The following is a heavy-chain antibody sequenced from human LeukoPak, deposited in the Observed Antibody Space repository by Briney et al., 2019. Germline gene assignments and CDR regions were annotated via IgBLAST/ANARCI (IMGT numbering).Heavy chain of an antibody. D-gene: IGHD5-18*01. Sequence: GGSLRLSCAASGFTFSSYAMSWVRQAPGKGLEWVSVISGSGGSTYYADSVKGRFTISRDNSKNTLYLQMNSLRAEDTAVYYCARGLTWIQLFYLDYWGQGTLVTVSS. CDR1: GFTFSSYA. V-gene: IGHV3-23*01. CDR3: ARGLTWIQLFYLDY. J-gene: IGHJ4*02. CDR2: ISGSGGST.